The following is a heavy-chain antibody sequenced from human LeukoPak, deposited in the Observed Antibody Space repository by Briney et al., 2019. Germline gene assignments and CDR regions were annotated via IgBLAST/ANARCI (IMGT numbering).Heavy chain of an antibody. CDR3: ANHYFDF. V-gene: IGHV6-1*01. CDR2: TYYRSKWYI. CDR1: GDSVSSNTAA. J-gene: IGHJ4*02. Sequence: SQTLSLTCAISGDSVSSNTAAWHWIRQSPSRGLEWLGRTYYRSKWYIDYAVSVKSRITINPDTSKNQFSLQLNSVTPEDTAVYYCANHYFDFWGQGTLVTVSS.